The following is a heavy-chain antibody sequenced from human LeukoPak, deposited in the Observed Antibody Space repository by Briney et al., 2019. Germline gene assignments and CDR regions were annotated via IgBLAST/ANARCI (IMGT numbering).Heavy chain of an antibody. CDR1: GFSLSDYA. CDR2: ISYDGSNK. J-gene: IGHJ6*02. Sequence: GGSLRLSCAASGFSLSDYAMHWVRQAPGKGLEWVAVISYDGSNKYYADSVKGRFTISRDNSKNTLYLQMNSLRAEDTAVYYCAKWAAAGTRYYYYGMDVWGQGTTVTVSS. D-gene: IGHD6-13*01. V-gene: IGHV3-30*18. CDR3: AKWAAAGTRYYYYGMDV.